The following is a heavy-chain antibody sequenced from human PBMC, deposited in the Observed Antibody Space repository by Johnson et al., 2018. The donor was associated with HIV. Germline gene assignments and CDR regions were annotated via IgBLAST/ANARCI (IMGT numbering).Heavy chain of an antibody. V-gene: IGHV3-11*04. CDR3: ARKGAWAFDI. CDR1: GFTFDDYG. CDR2: ISGSADTI. Sequence: QVQLVESGGGVVRPGGSLRLSCAASGFTFDDYGMSWIRQAPGKGLEWVSYISGSADTIYYTDSVKGRFTISRDNAKNSLYLQMNSLRAEDTAVYYWARKGAWAFDIWGQGTMVTVSS. J-gene: IGHJ3*02. D-gene: IGHD3-16*01.